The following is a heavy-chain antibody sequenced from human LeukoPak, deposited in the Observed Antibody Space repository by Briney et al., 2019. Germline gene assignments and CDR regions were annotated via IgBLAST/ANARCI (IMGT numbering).Heavy chain of an antibody. CDR2: ISGSGGST. CDR1: GFTFSSYA. J-gene: IGHJ4*02. D-gene: IGHD5-18*01. CDR3: AKDMVQLMYYFDY. V-gene: IGHV3-23*01. Sequence: GGSLRLSCAASGFTFSSYAMSWVRQAPGKGLEWVSAISGSGGSTYYADSAKGRFTISRDNSKNTLYLQMNSLRAEDTAVYYCAKDMVQLMYYFDYWGQGTLVTVSS.